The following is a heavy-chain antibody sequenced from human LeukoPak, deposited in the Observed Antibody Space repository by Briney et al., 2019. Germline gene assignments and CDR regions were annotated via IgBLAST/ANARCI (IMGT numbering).Heavy chain of an antibody. D-gene: IGHD3-3*01. V-gene: IGHV1-18*01. CDR3: ARVVTIFGVVITSFDY. CDR2: ISAYNGNT. CDR1: GYTFTSYG. J-gene: IGHJ4*02. Sequence: ASVKVSCEASGYTFTSYGISWVRQAPGQGLEWMGWISAYNGNTNYAQKLQGRVTMTTDTSTSTAYMELRSLRSDDTAVYYCARVVTIFGVVITSFDYWGQGTLVTVSS.